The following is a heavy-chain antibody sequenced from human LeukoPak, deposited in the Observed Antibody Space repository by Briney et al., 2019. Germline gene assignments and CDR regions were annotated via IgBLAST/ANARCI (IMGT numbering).Heavy chain of an antibody. V-gene: IGHV3-33*01. Sequence: AGGSLRLSCAASGFTFSDYGMHWVRQAPGEGLEWVAVIWYDGSNKYYADSVKGRFTISRDNSRNTLYLQMNSLRAEDTAVYYCVRELPPVVQYYFDYWGPGTLVTVSS. CDR2: IWYDGSNK. CDR3: VRELPPVVQYYFDY. J-gene: IGHJ4*02. D-gene: IGHD3-22*01. CDR1: GFTFSDYG.